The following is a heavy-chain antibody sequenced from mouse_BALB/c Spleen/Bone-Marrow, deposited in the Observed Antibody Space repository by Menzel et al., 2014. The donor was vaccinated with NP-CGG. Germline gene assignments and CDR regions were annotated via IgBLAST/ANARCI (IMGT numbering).Heavy chain of an antibody. J-gene: IGHJ4*01. CDR1: GFNIKDTY. D-gene: IGHD2-3*01. Sequence: EVQLQQSGAELVKPGASVKLSCTASGFNIKDTYMHWVKQRPEQGLEWIGRIDPANGNTKYDPKSQGKATITADTSSNTAYLQLSSLTSEDTAVYYCARNGYYVYYYAMDYWGQGTSVTVSS. CDR3: ARNGYYVYYYAMDY. V-gene: IGHV14-3*02. CDR2: IDPANGNT.